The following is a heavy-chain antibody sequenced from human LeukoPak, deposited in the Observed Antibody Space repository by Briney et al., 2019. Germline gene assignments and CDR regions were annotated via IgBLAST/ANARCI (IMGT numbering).Heavy chain of an antibody. CDR3: ARASWYGAFDI. D-gene: IGHD6-13*01. Sequence: PSETLSLTCTVSGGSISSYYWSWIRQPPGKGLEWIGYIYYSGSTNYNPSLKSRVTISVDTSKNQFSLKLSSVTAADTVVYYCARASWYGAFDIGGQGTMVTVSS. J-gene: IGHJ3*02. CDR2: IYYSGST. CDR1: GGSISSYY. V-gene: IGHV4-59*01.